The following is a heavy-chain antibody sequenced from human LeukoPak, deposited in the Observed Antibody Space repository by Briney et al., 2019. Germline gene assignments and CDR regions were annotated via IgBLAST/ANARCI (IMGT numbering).Heavy chain of an antibody. CDR1: GYTFTSYD. D-gene: IGHD1-26*01. V-gene: IGHV1-8*01. CDR3: ARRVGGSYSGQYFQH. J-gene: IGHJ1*01. CDR2: MNPNSGNT. Sequence: ASVKVSCKASGYTFTSYDINWVRQATGQGLEWMGWMNPNSGNTGYAQKFQGRVTMTRNTSISTAYMERSSLRSEDTAVYYCARRVGGSYSGQYFQHWGQGTLVTVSS.